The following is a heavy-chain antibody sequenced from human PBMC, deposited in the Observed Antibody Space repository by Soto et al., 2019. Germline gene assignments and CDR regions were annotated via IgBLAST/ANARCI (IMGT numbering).Heavy chain of an antibody. CDR3: ARASVASYYYGMDV. CDR1: GYTFTSYA. CDR2: INAGNGNT. D-gene: IGHD6-19*01. J-gene: IGHJ6*02. Sequence: ASVKVSCKASGYTFTSYAMHWVRQAPGQRLEWMGWINAGNGNTKYSQKFQGRVIITRDTSASTAYMELSSLRSEDTAVYYCARASVASYYYGMDVWGQGTTVTVSS. V-gene: IGHV1-3*01.